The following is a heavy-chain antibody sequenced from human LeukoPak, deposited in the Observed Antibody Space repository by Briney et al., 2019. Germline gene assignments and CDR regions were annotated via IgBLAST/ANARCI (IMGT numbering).Heavy chain of an antibody. D-gene: IGHD1-26*01. CDR1: GGSISSYY. J-gene: IGHJ4*02. Sequence: SETLSLTCTVSGGSISSYYWSWIRQPPGKGLECIGYIYYSGSTNYNPSLKSRVTISIDTSKNQFSLKLSSVTAADTAVYYCASLYSGNYYWYFDYWGQGTLVTVSS. CDR2: IYYSGST. V-gene: IGHV4-59*01. CDR3: ASLYSGNYYWYFDY.